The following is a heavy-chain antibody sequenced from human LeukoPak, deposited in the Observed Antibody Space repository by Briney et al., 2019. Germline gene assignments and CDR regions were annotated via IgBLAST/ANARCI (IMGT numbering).Heavy chain of an antibody. Sequence: GGSLRLSCAASGIIDSTNYMNWVRQAPGKGLEWVSVIYSGGSTNYADSVKGRFTISRDNSKNTLYIQMNSLRAEDTAVYYCARSKTYYYHGMDVWGQGTTVTVSS. CDR3: ARSKTYYYHGMDV. J-gene: IGHJ6*02. V-gene: IGHV3-53*01. CDR2: IYSGGST. CDR1: GIIDSTNY.